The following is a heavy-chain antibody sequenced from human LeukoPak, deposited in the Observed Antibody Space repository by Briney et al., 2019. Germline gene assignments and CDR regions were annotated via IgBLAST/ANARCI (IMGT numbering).Heavy chain of an antibody. D-gene: IGHD4-17*01. Sequence: NPSETLSLTCTVSGGSINTYYWSWIRQPPGKGLEWIGYIYYTGSTSYNPSLKSRVTISVQTSKNQFSLKLSSVTAADTAVYYCARGLNRNDYGDYGYWGQGTLVTVSS. CDR3: ARGLNRNDYGDYGY. CDR1: GGSINTYY. CDR2: IYYTGST. J-gene: IGHJ4*02. V-gene: IGHV4-59*01.